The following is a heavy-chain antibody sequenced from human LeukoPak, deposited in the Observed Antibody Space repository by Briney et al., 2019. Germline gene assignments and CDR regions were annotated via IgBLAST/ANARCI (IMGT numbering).Heavy chain of an antibody. J-gene: IGHJ5*02. CDR3: ARVNIVVVPAAIDRWFDP. Sequence: ASVKVSCKASGYTFTSYDINWVRQATGQGLEWMGWMNPNSGNTGYAQKFQGRVTMTRNTSISTAYMELSSLRSEDTAVYYCARVNIVVVPAAIDRWFDPWGQGTLVTVSS. V-gene: IGHV1-8*01. CDR1: GYTFTSYD. D-gene: IGHD2-2*01. CDR2: MNPNSGNT.